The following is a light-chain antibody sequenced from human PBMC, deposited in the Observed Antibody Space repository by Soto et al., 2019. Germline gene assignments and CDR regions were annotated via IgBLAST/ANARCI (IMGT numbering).Light chain of an antibody. CDR2: LGS. Sequence: DIVMTQSPLSLPVTPGESASISCRSSQSLLHSNGYTYLDWYLQKPGQSPQLLIYLGSNRASGVPDRFSGSGSGTDFTLKISRVEAEDVGVYYCMQPLQSWTFGQGTKVDIK. V-gene: IGKV2-28*01. CDR3: MQPLQSWT. J-gene: IGKJ1*01. CDR1: QSLLHSNGYTY.